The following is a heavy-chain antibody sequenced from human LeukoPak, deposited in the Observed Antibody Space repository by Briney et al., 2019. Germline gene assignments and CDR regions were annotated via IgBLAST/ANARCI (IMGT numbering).Heavy chain of an antibody. J-gene: IGHJ3*02. V-gene: IGHV3-11*01. CDR2: ISRTI. D-gene: IGHD3-16*01. CDR1: GFTFSDYY. Sequence: GGSLRLSCAASGFTFSDYYMGWIRQAPGKGLEWISYISRTIYYADSVKGRFTISRDNAKNSLYLQMNSLRAEDTAVYYCARRIWGADSQSHTFDIWGQGTMLTVSS. CDR3: ARRIWGADSQSHTFDI.